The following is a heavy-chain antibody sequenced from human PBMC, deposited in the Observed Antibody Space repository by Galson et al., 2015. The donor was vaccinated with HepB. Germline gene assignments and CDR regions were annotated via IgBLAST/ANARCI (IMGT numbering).Heavy chain of an antibody. D-gene: IGHD1-1*01. CDR3: AKGTTNIDY. CDR1: GFTFSSLG. Sequence: SLRLSCAASGFTFSSLGMTWVRQAPGKGLECVSALGVNAGSTDYADSVKGRFTISRDNSKNMLYLQMNNLRAEDTAVYYCAKGTTNIDYWGQGTLVTVSS. J-gene: IGHJ4*02. V-gene: IGHV3-23*01. CDR2: LGVNAGST.